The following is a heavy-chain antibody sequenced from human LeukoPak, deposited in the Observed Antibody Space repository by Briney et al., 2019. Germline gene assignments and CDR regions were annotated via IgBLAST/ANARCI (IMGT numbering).Heavy chain of an antibody. V-gene: IGHV3-30*02. CDR2: IRYDGSNK. Sequence: GGSLRLSCAASGFTFSSYGMHWVRQAPGKGLEWVAFIRYDGSNKYYADSVKGRFTISRDNSKNTLYLQMNSLRAEDTAVYYCAKDSVEWFDNYYYYYMDVWGKGTTVTVSS. CDR1: GFTFSSYG. J-gene: IGHJ6*03. CDR3: AKDSVEWFDNYYYYYMDV. D-gene: IGHD3-3*01.